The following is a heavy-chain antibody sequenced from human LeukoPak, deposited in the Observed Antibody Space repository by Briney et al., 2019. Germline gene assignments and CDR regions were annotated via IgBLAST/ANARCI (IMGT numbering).Heavy chain of an antibody. CDR2: ISYDGTNK. CDR1: GFTFSSYG. Sequence: GGSLRLSCAASGFTFSSYGMHWVRQAPGKGLEWVAVISYDGTNKYYADSVKGRFTISRDNSKNTLYLQMNSLRAEDTAVYYCAKPDEITMVRGDLFDYWGQGTLVTVSS. D-gene: IGHD3-10*01. CDR3: AKPDEITMVRGDLFDY. V-gene: IGHV3-30*18. J-gene: IGHJ4*02.